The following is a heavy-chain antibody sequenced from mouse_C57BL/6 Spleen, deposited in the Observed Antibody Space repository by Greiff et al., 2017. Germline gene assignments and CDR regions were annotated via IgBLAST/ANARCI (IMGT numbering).Heavy chain of an antibody. CDR1: GYSITSGYY. CDR3: ARGDYYGSSFWFAY. CDR2: ISYDGSN. V-gene: IGHV3-6*01. J-gene: IGHJ3*01. D-gene: IGHD1-1*01. Sequence: EVHLVESGPGLVKPSQSLSLTCSVTGYSITSGYYWNWIRQFPGNKLEWMGYISYDGSNNYNPSLKNRISITRDTSKNQFFLKLNSVTTEDTATYYCARGDYYGSSFWFAYWGRGTLVTVSA.